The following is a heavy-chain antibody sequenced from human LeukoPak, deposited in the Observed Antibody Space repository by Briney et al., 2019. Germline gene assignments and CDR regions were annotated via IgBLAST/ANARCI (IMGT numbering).Heavy chain of an antibody. J-gene: IGHJ4*02. CDR2: IKSKTDAGTT. Sequence: GGSLRLSCAASGFTFSNACMSWVRQAPGKGLEWVGRIKSKTDAGTTDYAAPVKGRFTISRDDSNNTLYLQMNSLKTEDTAVYYCTTPVKRGTGSTFWGQGTLVTVSS. V-gene: IGHV3-15*01. CDR3: TTPVKRGTGSTF. D-gene: IGHD1-7*01. CDR1: GFTFSNAC.